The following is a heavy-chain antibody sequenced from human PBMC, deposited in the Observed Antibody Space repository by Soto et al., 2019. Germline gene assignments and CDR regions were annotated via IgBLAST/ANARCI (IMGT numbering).Heavy chain of an antibody. J-gene: IGHJ6*03. CDR2: INHSGST. V-gene: IGHV4-34*01. CDR3: ARSIAAAGFYYYYYYMDV. CDR1: GGSFSGYY. Sequence: PSETLSLTCAVYGGSFSGYYWSWIRQPPGKGLEWIGEINHSGSTNYNPSLKSRVTISVDTSKNQFSLKLSSVTAADTAVYYCARSIAAAGFYYYYYYMDVWGKGTTVTVSS. D-gene: IGHD6-13*01.